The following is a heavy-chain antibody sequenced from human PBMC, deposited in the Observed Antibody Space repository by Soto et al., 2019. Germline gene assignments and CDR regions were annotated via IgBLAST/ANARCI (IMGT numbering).Heavy chain of an antibody. V-gene: IGHV3-72*01. CDR3: ARRDVGKGSWDY. J-gene: IGHJ4*02. CDR2: IRKKTDSSTT. CDR1: GFTISDYT. Sequence: EVQLVESGGGLVQPGGSLRLSCAASGFTISDYTMDWVRQAPGKGPEWVARIRKKTDSSTTEYAASVRGRFAISRDDSENSVNMQMNSLKTEDTAVYYCARRDVGKGSWDYWGQGTLVTVSS.